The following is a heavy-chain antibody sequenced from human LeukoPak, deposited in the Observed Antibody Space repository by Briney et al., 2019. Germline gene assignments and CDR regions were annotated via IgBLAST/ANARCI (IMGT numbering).Heavy chain of an antibody. V-gene: IGHV1-18*01. D-gene: IGHD3-3*01. Sequence: ASVKVSCKASGYTFTTYGISWVRQAPGQGLEWMGWISGYNGNTNYAQKFQGRVTITRNTSISTAYMELSSLRSEDTAVYYCARGLWGDFWSGDYYYYYMDVWGKGTTVTVSS. J-gene: IGHJ6*03. CDR1: GYTFTTYG. CDR2: ISGYNGNT. CDR3: ARGLWGDFWSGDYYYYYMDV.